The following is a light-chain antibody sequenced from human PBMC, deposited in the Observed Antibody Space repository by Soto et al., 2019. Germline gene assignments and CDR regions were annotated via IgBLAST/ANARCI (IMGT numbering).Light chain of an antibody. CDR1: QDIANF. J-gene: IGKJ4*01. CDR2: AAS. CDR3: QKCKVAPLT. Sequence: ILMTQSPSSLSAFVGDRVTITCRASQDIANFLAWYQQKPGKVPKLLIYAASTLQSGVPSRFSGNGSGTDFTLTISSLQPEDVATYYCQKCKVAPLTFGGGTKVDIK. V-gene: IGKV1-27*01.